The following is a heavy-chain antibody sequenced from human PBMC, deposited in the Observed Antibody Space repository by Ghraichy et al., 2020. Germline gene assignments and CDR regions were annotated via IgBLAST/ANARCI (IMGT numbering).Heavy chain of an antibody. Sequence: SETLSLTCTVSGGSISSYYWSWIRQPPGKGLEWIGYIYYSGSTNYNPSLKSRVTISVDTSKNQFSLKLSSVTAADTAVYYCARMEWEVNFFFDYWGQGTLVTVSS. CDR1: GGSISSYY. V-gene: IGHV4-59*01. D-gene: IGHD1-26*01. J-gene: IGHJ4*02. CDR3: ARMEWEVNFFFDY. CDR2: IYYSGST.